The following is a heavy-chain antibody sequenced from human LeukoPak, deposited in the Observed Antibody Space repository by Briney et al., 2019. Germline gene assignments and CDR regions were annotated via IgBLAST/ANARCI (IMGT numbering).Heavy chain of an antibody. CDR2: ISHSGST. Sequence: SETLSLTCTVSGGSISTFYWSWIRQPPGKGLEWIAYISHSGSTSYNPFLKSRVVMSVDTSKNQFSLKLSSVTAADTAVYYCARDRVGPEGSFDYWGQGTLVTVSS. CDR3: ARDRVGPEGSFDY. V-gene: IGHV4-59*01. D-gene: IGHD1-26*01. CDR1: GGSISTFY. J-gene: IGHJ4*02.